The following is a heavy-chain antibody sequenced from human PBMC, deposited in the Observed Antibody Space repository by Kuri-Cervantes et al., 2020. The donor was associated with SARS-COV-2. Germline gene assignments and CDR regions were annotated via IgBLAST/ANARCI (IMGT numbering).Heavy chain of an antibody. CDR1: GFTFSSYA. V-gene: IGHV3-30-3*01. D-gene: IGHD3-10*01. CDR3: ARDHDITMVQGVYFDY. J-gene: IGHJ4*02. Sequence: GGSLRLSCAASGFTFSSYAMHWVRQAPGKGLEWVAVISYDGSNKYYADFVKGRFTISRDNSKNTLYLQMNSLRAEDTAVYYCARDHDITMVQGVYFDYWGQGTLVTVSS. CDR2: ISYDGSNK.